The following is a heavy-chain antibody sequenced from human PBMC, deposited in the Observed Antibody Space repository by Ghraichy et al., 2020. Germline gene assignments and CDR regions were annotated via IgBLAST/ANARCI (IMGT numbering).Heavy chain of an antibody. D-gene: IGHD6-19*01. V-gene: IGHV3-7*03. CDR2: INQDGSEK. CDR1: GFTFNNYW. CDR3: ARGLSSGWYTLGNFYYAMDV. J-gene: IGHJ6*02. Sequence: GGSLRLSCAVSGFTFNNYWMTWVRQAPGKGLEWVANINQDGSEKNYVDSVRGRFIISRDNAKNSLYFQMNSLRAEDTAVYYCARGLSSGWYTLGNFYYAMDVWGQGTTVTVSS.